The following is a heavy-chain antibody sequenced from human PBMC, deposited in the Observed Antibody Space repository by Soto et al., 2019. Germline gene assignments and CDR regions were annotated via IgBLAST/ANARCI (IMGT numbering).Heavy chain of an antibody. J-gene: IGHJ4*02. Sequence: SETLSLTCTVSGGSISSSSYYWGWIRQPPGKGLEWIGSIYYSGSTYYNPSLKSRVTISVDTSKNQFSLKLSSVTAADTAVYYCARHENILTGYSPDFDYWGQVPLVTVST. CDR2: IYYSGST. D-gene: IGHD3-9*01. CDR3: ARHENILTGYSPDFDY. V-gene: IGHV4-39*01. CDR1: GGSISSSSYY.